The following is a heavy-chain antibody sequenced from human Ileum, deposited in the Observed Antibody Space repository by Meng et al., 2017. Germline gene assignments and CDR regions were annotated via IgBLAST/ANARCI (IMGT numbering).Heavy chain of an antibody. V-gene: IGHV3-53*02. Sequence: RVETGGGFIQPGESLKLSCAASGFTVSSNYISWVRQAPGKGLEWVSVIYAGGTTYYADSVKGRFTISRDDSKNTVFLQMNSLRGEDTAVYYCAGRYSSGWYVHWGQGTLVTVSS. CDR1: GFTVSSNY. CDR3: AGRYSSGWYVH. D-gene: IGHD6-19*01. CDR2: IYAGGTT. J-gene: IGHJ5*02.